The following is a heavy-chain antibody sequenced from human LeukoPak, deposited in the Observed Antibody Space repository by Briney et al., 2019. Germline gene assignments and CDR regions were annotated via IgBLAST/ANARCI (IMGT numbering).Heavy chain of an antibody. CDR3: AKDPIVVVPAAIGFAP. V-gene: IGHV3-23*01. CDR2: ISVSGGST. J-gene: IGHJ5*02. Sequence: GGSLRLSCAASGFTFSSYAMSCVRQAPGKWLEWVSAISVSGGSTYYADSVNGRFTISRDNSKNTLYLQMTRLRAEDTAVYYGAKDPIVVVPAAIGFAPWGQGTLVTVSS. CDR1: GFTFSSYA. D-gene: IGHD2-2*01.